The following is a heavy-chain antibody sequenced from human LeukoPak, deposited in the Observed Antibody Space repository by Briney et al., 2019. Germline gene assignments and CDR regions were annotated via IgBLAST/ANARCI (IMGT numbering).Heavy chain of an antibody. J-gene: IGHJ5*02. Sequence: GGSLRLSCAASGFTFSSYAMSWVRQAPGKGLEWVSAISGSGGSTYYADSVKGRFTISRDNSKNTLYLQMNSLRAEDTAVYYCAKGGRYSYGFNWFDPWGQGTLVTVSS. CDR3: AKGGRYSYGFNWFDP. V-gene: IGHV3-23*01. CDR2: ISGSGGST. CDR1: GFTFSSYA. D-gene: IGHD5-18*01.